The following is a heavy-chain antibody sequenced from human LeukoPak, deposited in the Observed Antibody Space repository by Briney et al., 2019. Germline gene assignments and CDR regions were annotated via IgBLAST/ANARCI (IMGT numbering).Heavy chain of an antibody. D-gene: IGHD6-13*01. CDR3: ARRAAEAAGGVYWFDP. V-gene: IGHV4-59*08. Sequence: KSSETLSLTCTVSGGSISSYYWSWIRQPPGKGLEWIGYIYYSGSTNYNPSLKSRVTISVDTSKNQFSLKLSSVTAADTAVYYCARRAAEAAGGVYWFDPWGQGTLVTVSS. J-gene: IGHJ5*02. CDR2: IYYSGST. CDR1: GGSISSYY.